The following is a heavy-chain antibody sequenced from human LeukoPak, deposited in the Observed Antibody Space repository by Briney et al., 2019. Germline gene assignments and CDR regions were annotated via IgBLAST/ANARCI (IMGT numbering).Heavy chain of an antibody. CDR2: INPNSGGT. V-gene: IGHV1-2*02. J-gene: IGHJ4*02. CDR3: ARPKRRRGSCYFDY. CDR1: GYTFTGYY. D-gene: IGHD1-26*01. Sequence: ASVKVSCKASGYTFTGYYMHWVRQAPGQGLEWMGWINPNSGGTNYAQKFQGRVTMTRDTSISTAYMELSRLRSDDTAVYYCARPKRRRGSCYFDYWGQGTLVTVSS.